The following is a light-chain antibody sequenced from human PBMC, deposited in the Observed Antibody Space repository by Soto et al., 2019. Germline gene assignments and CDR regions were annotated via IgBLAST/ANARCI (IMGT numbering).Light chain of an antibody. Sequence: VMTQSPLSLPVTPGEPASISYRSSQSLLHRNGKNYLDWYLQKPRQSPQLLIYLGTNRASRVPDRFSSRESGTDFTLKISRVEAQDVGVCYCVQALRSPSFGQGTKRAIK. CDR2: LGT. V-gene: IGKV2-28*01. CDR3: VQALRSPS. J-gene: IGKJ2*01. CDR1: QSLLHRNGKNY.